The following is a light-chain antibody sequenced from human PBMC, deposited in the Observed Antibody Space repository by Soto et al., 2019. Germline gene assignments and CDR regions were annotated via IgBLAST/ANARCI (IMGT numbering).Light chain of an antibody. CDR3: CSYGGSYYV. CDR1: SSDVGSYNL. Sequence: QSVLTQPASVSGSPGQSITISCTGTSSDVGSYNLVSWYQQHPSKAPKLMIYEGVRRPSGVSNRFSGSKSGNTASLTISGLQAEDEADYYCCSYGGSYYVFGTGTKVTVL. V-gene: IGLV2-23*01. J-gene: IGLJ1*01. CDR2: EGV.